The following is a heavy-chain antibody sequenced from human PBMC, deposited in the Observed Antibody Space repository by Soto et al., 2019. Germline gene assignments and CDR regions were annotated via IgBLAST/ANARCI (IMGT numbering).Heavy chain of an antibody. CDR1: GGSVSSGSYY. Sequence: SEPQSHTWTVSGGSVSSGSYYWSWIRQPPGKRLEWIGYIYYSGSTNYNPSLKSRVPISVDTSKNQFSLKLSSVTAAETAVDYCARVRVLEWLLAESYYFDYWGQGTLVTVSS. CDR2: IYYSGST. V-gene: IGHV4-61*01. CDR3: ARVRVLEWLLAESYYFDY. J-gene: IGHJ4*02. D-gene: IGHD3-3*01.